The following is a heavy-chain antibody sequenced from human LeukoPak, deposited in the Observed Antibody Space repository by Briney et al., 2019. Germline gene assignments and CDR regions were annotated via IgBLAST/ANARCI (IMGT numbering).Heavy chain of an antibody. CDR2: INPNSGNT. D-gene: IGHD3-10*01. CDR3: ARADYGSGSYP. V-gene: IGHV1-8*02. Sequence: ASVKVSCKASGYTFTGYYMHWVRQAPGQGLEWMGWINPNSGNTGYAQKFQGRVTMTRNTSISTAYMELSSLRSEDTAVYYCARADYGSGSYPWGQGTLVTVSS. J-gene: IGHJ5*02. CDR1: GYTFTGYY.